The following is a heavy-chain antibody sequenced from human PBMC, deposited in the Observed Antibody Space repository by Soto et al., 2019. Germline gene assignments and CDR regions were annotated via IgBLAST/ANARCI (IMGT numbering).Heavy chain of an antibody. CDR2: IIPVFDTV. CDR1: GGLFSSYA. CDR3: ARSGSGYVWFNEF. J-gene: IGHJ4*02. Sequence: QAQLVQSGAEVKKSGSSVKVSCKDTGGLFSSYAVSWVRQAPGQGLEWMGGIIPVFDTVYYAQKCQGRVTITADESTNTAYMELSSLRSEDTAMYYCARSGSGYVWFNEFWGQGTLVTVSS. V-gene: IGHV1-69*01. D-gene: IGHD3-22*01.